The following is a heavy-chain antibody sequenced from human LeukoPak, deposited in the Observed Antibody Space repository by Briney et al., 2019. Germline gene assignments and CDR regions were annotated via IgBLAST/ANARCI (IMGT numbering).Heavy chain of an antibody. CDR3: ARDGGDTATVDY. CDR2: INPNSGGT. V-gene: IGHV1-2*02. J-gene: IGHJ4*02. Sequence: VASVKVSCTASGYTFTGYYMHWVRQAPGQGLEWMGWINPNSGGTNYAQKFQGRVTMTRDTSISTAYMELSRLRSDDTAVYYCARDGGDTATVDYWGRGTLVTVSS. D-gene: IGHD5-18*01. CDR1: GYTFTGYY.